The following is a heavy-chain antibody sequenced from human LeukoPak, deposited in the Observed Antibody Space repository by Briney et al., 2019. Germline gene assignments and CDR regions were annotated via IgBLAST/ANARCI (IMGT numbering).Heavy chain of an antibody. J-gene: IGHJ6*02. CDR2: IYYSGST. CDR3: ARDPRNWNDVLYGMDV. Sequence: SETLSLTCTVSGGSISSYYWSWIRQPPGKGLEWIGYIYYSGSTNYNPSLKSRVTISVDTSKNQFSLKLSSVAAADTAVYYCARDPRNWNDVLYGMDVWGQGTTVTVSS. D-gene: IGHD1-1*01. V-gene: IGHV4-59*01. CDR1: GGSISSYY.